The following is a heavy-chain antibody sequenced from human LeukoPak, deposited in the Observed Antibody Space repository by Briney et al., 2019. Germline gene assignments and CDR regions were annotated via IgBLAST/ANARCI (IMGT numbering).Heavy chain of an antibody. CDR1: GFTFSSYW. CDR3: AREGVGVDTAMVKDY. J-gene: IGHJ4*02. V-gene: IGHV3-74*01. Sequence: GGSLRLSCAASGFTFSSYWMHWVRQAPGKGLVWVSRIKSDGSTRYADSVKGRFTISRDNAKNTVSLQMNSLRAEDTAVYYCAREGVGVDTAMVKDYWGQGTLVTVSS. D-gene: IGHD5-18*01. CDR2: IKSDGST.